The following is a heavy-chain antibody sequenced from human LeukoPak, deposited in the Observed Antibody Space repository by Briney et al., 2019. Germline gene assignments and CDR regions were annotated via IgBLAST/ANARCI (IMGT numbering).Heavy chain of an antibody. CDR2: IYCSGST. Sequence: PSETLSLTCTVSGGSISSYYWSWIRQPPGKGLEWIGYIYCSGSTNYNPSLKSRVTISVDTSKNQFSLKLSSVTAADTAVYYCARGRVVPAAMGFDYWGQGTLVTVSS. J-gene: IGHJ4*02. V-gene: IGHV4-59*01. CDR1: GGSISSYY. CDR3: ARGRVVPAAMGFDY. D-gene: IGHD2-2*01.